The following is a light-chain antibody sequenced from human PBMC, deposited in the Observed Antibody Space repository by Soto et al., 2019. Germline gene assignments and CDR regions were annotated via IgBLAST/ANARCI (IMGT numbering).Light chain of an antibody. Sequence: DIQMTQSPSFLSASVGDRVTITCRASQRIDNFLNWYQQKPGKAPKLLIYGASSLQSGVPSRFSGSGSGTDCTLTSASLQPEDSATYHCQQRYKTSLSSFGQGTKVEIK. CDR2: GAS. J-gene: IGKJ2*01. CDR3: QQRYKTSLSS. CDR1: QRIDNF. V-gene: IGKV1-39*01.